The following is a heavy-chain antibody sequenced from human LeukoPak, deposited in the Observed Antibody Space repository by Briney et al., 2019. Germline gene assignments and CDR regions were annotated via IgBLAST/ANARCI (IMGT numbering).Heavy chain of an antibody. CDR2: ISAYNGNT. CDR3: ARDSSYDILTGYWDPFDY. V-gene: IGHV1-18*01. J-gene: IGHJ4*02. Sequence: ASVKVSCKASGYTFTSYGISWVRQAPGQGLEWMGWISAYNGNTNYARKPQGRVTMTTDTSTSTAYMELRSLRSDDTAVYYCARDSSYDILTGYWDPFDYWGQGTLVTVSS. D-gene: IGHD3-9*01. CDR1: GYTFTSYG.